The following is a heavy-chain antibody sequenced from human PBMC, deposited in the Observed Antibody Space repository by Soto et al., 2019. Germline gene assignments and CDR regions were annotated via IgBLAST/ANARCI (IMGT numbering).Heavy chain of an antibody. CDR2: IYYSGLT. CDR1: GGSISSGGYY. J-gene: IGHJ2*01. CDR3: ARDKGAAAKCWYFDL. D-gene: IGHD6-13*01. V-gene: IGHV4-31*03. Sequence: QVQLQESGPGLVKPSQTLSLTCTVSGGSISSGGYYWSWIRQHTGKGLEWTGYIYYSGLTYYNPSLSSRVTISVNTFKNRFSLKLSPVNAAVTAVYYCARDKGAAAKCWYFDLWCRVFLVTLSS.